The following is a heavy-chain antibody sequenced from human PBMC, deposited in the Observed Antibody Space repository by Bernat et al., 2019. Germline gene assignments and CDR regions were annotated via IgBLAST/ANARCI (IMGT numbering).Heavy chain of an antibody. Sequence: QVQLQESGPGLVKPSQTLSLTCTVSGGSSSSGDYYWSWIRQPPGKGLEWIGYIYDSGSTYYNPSLKSRVTISVDTSKNQFSLKLSSVTAADTAVYYCARWGVFQDLNQRGYYGMDVWGQGTTVTVSS. CDR3: ARWGVFQDLNQRGYYGMDV. J-gene: IGHJ6*02. CDR1: GGSSSSGDYY. V-gene: IGHV4-30-4*01. D-gene: IGHD3-16*01. CDR2: IYDSGST.